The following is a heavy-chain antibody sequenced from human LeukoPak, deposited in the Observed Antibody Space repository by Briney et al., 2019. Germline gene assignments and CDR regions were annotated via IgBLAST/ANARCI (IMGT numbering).Heavy chain of an antibody. V-gene: IGHV4-59*12. D-gene: IGHD2/OR15-2a*01. J-gene: IGHJ4*02. CDR2: IYYSGST. Sequence: SETLSLTCTVSGGSISSYYWSWIRQPPGKGLEWIGYIYYSGSTNYNPSLKSRVTISVDTSKNQFPLKLSSVTAADTAVYYCAKVGTVYFPLDFWGQGTLVTVSS. CDR1: GGSISSYY. CDR3: AKVGTVYFPLDF.